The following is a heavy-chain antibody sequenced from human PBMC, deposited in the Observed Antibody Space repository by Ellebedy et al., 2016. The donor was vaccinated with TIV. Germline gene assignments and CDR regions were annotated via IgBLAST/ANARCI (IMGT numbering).Heavy chain of an antibody. J-gene: IGHJ2*01. CDR1: GYTFTSYF. Sequence: ASVKVSCKASGYTFTSYFMHWVRQAPGQGLEWMGIINPSGGSTTYAQKFQGRVTMTRDRSTSTVYMELSSLKSEGTAIYYCATLHDASRGVFWYFDLWGRGTLITVSS. CDR2: INPSGGST. V-gene: IGHV1-46*01. D-gene: IGHD4/OR15-4a*01. CDR3: ATLHDASRGVFWYFDL.